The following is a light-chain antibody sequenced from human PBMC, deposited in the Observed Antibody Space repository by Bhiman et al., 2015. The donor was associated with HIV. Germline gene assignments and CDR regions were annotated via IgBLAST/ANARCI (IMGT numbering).Light chain of an antibody. CDR2: GNS. Sequence: QSVLTQSPSVSGAPGQRVTISCTGSSSNIGAGYDVHWYRQLPGTAPKLLIYGNSNRPSGVPDRFSGSKSGTSASLAITGLQAEDEADYYCQSYDTSQSRVFGTGTKVTVL. J-gene: IGLJ1*01. V-gene: IGLV1-40*01. CDR1: SSNIGAGYD. CDR3: QSYDTSQSRV.